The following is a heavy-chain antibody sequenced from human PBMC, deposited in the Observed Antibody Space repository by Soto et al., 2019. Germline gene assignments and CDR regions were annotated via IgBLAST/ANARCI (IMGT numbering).Heavy chain of an antibody. D-gene: IGHD1-26*01. CDR1: GFTFSSYS. J-gene: IGHJ4*02. CDR2: ISSSSSTR. CDR3: ARDPTDPY. V-gene: IGHV3-48*02. Sequence: EVQLVESGGGLVQPGGSLRVSCAASGFTFSSYSMNWVRQAPGKGRGWVSYISSSSSTRYYADSVKGRFTISRDNAKDSLYLQMNSLRDEDTAVYYCARDPTDPYWGQGTLVTVSS.